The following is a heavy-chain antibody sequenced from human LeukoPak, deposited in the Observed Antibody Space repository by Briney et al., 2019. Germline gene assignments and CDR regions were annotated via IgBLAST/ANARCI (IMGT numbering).Heavy chain of an antibody. CDR3: ASTTAAAGNLDDY. D-gene: IGHD6-13*01. CDR2: INHSGST. CDR1: GGSFSGYY. V-gene: IGHV4-34*01. Sequence: SETLSLTCAVFGGSFSGYYWSWIRQPPGKGLEWIGEINHSGSTNYNPSLRSRVTISVDTSKNQFSLKLSSVTVADTAVYYCASTTAAAGNLDDYWGQGTLVTVSS. J-gene: IGHJ4*02.